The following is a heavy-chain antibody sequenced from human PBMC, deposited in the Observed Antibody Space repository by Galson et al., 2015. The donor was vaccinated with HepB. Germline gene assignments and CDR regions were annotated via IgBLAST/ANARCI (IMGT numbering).Heavy chain of an antibody. CDR3: ARDLGIEMATIFDY. CDR2: INTNTGIP. V-gene: IGHV7-4-1*02. Sequence: QSGAEVKKPGESLKISCKASGYTFTSYRMNWVRQAPGQGLEWMGWINTNTGIPTYAQGFTGRFVFSLDTSVSTAYLQISSLKAEDAAVYYCARDLGIEMATIFDYWGQGTLVTVSS. CDR1: GYTFTSYR. D-gene: IGHD5-24*01. J-gene: IGHJ4*02.